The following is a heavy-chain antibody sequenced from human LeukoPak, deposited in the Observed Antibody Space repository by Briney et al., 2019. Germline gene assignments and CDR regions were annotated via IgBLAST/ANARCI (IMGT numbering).Heavy chain of an antibody. V-gene: IGHV3-23*01. Sequence: GGSLRLSCAASGSTFSSYGMSWVRQAPGKGLEWVSAISGSGGSTYYADSVKGRFTISRDNAKNSLYLQMNSLRAEDTAVYYCAKALGRDGYNSGDYWGQGTLVTVSS. CDR2: ISGSGGST. CDR1: GSTFSSYG. CDR3: AKALGRDGYNSGDY. D-gene: IGHD5-24*01. J-gene: IGHJ4*02.